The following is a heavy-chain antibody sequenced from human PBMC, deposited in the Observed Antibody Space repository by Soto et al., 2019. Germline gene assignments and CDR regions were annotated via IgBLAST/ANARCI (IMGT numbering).Heavy chain of an antibody. J-gene: IGHJ4*02. CDR1: GFTFSTYW. V-gene: IGHV3-7*01. Sequence: EVQLVESGGDLVQPGGSLRLSCAASGFTFSTYWMSWVRQAPGKGLEWVANIKQDGSERYYVDSVKGHFTISRDNAKNSLYLQMNSLRAEDTAVYYCATDSDTSNSWSQGTLVTVSS. CDR2: IKQDGSER. CDR3: ATDSDTSNS.